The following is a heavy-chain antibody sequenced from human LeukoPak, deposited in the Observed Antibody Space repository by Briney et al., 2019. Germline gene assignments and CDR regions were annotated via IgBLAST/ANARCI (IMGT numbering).Heavy chain of an antibody. CDR2: ISYDGSNK. CDR1: GFTFSSYA. Sequence: HPGGSLRHSCAASGFTFSSYAMHWVRQAPGKGLEWVAVISYDGSNKYYADSVKGRFTISRDNSKNTLYLQMNSLRAEDTAVYYCARDLMENYGDYVFDYWGQGTLVTVSS. D-gene: IGHD4-17*01. V-gene: IGHV3-30-3*01. CDR3: ARDLMENYGDYVFDY. J-gene: IGHJ4*02.